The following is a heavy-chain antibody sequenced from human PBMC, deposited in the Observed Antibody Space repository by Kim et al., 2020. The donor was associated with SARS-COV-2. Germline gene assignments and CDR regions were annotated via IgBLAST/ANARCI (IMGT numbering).Heavy chain of an antibody. V-gene: IGHV3-23*01. J-gene: IGHJ4*02. Sequence: GGSLRLSCVGSGFTFDNYAMGWVRQAPVKGLEWVAAISARGDEIYYADSVKGRFTISRDNSKNTLFLQMNSLRSEDTALYYCTQKNWGQGTLVTVSS. CDR2: ISARGDEI. CDR1: GFTFDNYA. CDR3: TQKN.